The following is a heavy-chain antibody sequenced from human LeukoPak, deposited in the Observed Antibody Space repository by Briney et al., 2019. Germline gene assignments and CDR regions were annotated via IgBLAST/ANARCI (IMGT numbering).Heavy chain of an antibody. CDR3: TRRWVAG. CDR1: GFTFSDYG. Sequence: GRSLRLSCAASGFTFSDYGMHWVRQAPGKGLEWVAVISYDGSNKYYVDSVKGRFTISRDNSKNTLYLQMNSLRAEDTAVYYCTRRWVAGWGQGTLVTVSS. CDR2: ISYDGSNK. J-gene: IGHJ4*02. V-gene: IGHV3-30*03. D-gene: IGHD1-26*01.